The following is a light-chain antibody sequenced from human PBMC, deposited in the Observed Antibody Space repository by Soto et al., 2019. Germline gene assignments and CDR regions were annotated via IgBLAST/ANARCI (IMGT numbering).Light chain of an antibody. CDR1: QTVSNSY. J-gene: IGKJ1*01. V-gene: IGKV3-20*01. Sequence: ETVLTQSPGSLSLSLGDRATLSCRASQTVSNSYLAWYQQKPGQAPRLLIYGTSSRATGIPDRFSGSGSGTDFTLTINSLQSEDFAVYYCCQYHNWPRTFGQGTKVDIK. CDR3: CQYHNWPRT. CDR2: GTS.